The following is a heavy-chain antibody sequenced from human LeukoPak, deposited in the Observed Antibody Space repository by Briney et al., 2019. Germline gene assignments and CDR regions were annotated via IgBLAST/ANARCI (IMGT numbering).Heavy chain of an antibody. D-gene: IGHD3-10*01. J-gene: IGHJ4*02. CDR2: INHSGST. CDR1: GGSFSGYY. V-gene: IGHV4-34*01. CDR3: ATGSGSYFPAAY. Sequence: SETLSLTCAVYGGSFSGYYWSWIRQPPGKGLEWIGEINHSGSTNYNPSLKSRVTISVDTSKSQFSLKLSSVTAADTAVYYCATGSGSYFPAAYWGQGTLVTVSS.